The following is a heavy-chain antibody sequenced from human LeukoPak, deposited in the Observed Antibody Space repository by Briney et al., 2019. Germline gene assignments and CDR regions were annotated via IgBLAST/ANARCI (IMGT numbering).Heavy chain of an antibody. CDR2: IYYSGTT. CDR1: GGSISNYY. Sequence: SETLSLTCTVSGGSISNYYWSWVRQSPGKGLEWIGYIYYSGTTNYNPSLKRRVTISVDTSTNQFSLQLRSGTAADTAVYYCSREDPQSTVPEGMDVWGQGTTVTVSS. J-gene: IGHJ6*02. D-gene: IGHD4-17*01. V-gene: IGHV4-59*01. CDR3: SREDPQSTVPEGMDV.